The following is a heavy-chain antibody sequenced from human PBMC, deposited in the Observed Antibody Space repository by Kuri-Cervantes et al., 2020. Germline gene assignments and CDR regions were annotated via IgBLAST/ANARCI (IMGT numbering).Heavy chain of an antibody. J-gene: IGHJ6*02. CDR2: IIPILGIA. D-gene: IGHD2-15*01. V-gene: IGHV1-69*02. CDR3: ARGLCWYYGMDV. Sequence: SVKVSCKASGGTFSSYTISWVRQAPGQGLEWMGRIIPILGIANYAQKFQGRVTITADKSTSTAYMELSSLRSEDTAVYYCARGLCWYYGMDVWGQGATVTVSS. CDR1: GGTFSSYT.